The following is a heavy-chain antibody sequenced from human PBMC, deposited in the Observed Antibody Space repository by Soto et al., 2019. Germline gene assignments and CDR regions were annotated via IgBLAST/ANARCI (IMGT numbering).Heavy chain of an antibody. J-gene: IGHJ4*02. CDR2: ISAYNGNT. D-gene: IGHD1-26*01. CDR3: ARLNSGSYSIDD. CDR1: GGTFSSYA. Sequence: ASVKVSCKASGGTFSSYAISWVRQAPGQGLEWMGWISAYNGNTNYAQKLQGRVTMTTDTSTSTAYMELRSLRSDDTAVYYCARLNSGSYSIDDWGQGTLVTVSS. V-gene: IGHV1-18*01.